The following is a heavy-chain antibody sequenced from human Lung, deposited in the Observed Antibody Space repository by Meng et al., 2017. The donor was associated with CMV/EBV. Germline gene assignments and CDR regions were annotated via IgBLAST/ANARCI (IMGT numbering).Heavy chain of an antibody. V-gene: IGHV4-38-2*02. D-gene: IGHD3-10*01. CDR2: IYHSGTT. J-gene: IGHJ5*02. CDR3: AREFGSTYYGSGTPYS. CDR1: GYPITNGFY. Sequence: SXTLSLXCTVSGYPITNGFYWAWIRQPPGKGLEWIGTIYHSGTTYYNPSLKSRVTISVDTSKNKFSLNLRSVTAADTAVYYFAREFGSTYYGSGTPYSWGRGXLVTVSS.